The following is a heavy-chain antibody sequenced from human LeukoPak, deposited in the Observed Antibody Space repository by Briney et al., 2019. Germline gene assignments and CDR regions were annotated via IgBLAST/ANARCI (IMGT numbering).Heavy chain of an antibody. CDR3: ARVSTYCGGDCYAFDI. CDR1: GGSISSYY. D-gene: IGHD2-21*02. CDR2: IYYSGST. V-gene: IGHV4-59*08. J-gene: IGHJ3*02. Sequence: SETLSLTCTVSGGSISSYYWSWIRQPPGKGLEWIGYIYYSGSTNYNPSLKSRVTISVDTSKNQFSLKLSSVTAADTAVYYCARVSTYCGGDCYAFDIWGQGTMVTVSS.